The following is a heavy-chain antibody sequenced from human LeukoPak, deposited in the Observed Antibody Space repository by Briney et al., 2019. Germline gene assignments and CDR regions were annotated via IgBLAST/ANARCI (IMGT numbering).Heavy chain of an antibody. J-gene: IGHJ6*02. Sequence: ASVKVSCKASGYTFTSYYMHWVRQAPGQGLEWMGIINPSGGSTSYAQKFQGRVTMTRDTSTSTVYMELSSLRSEDTAGYYCARDPDYCVGDCRTTYGMDVWGQGTTVTVSS. CDR3: ARDPDYCVGDCRTTYGMDV. V-gene: IGHV1-46*01. CDR2: INPSGGST. D-gene: IGHD2-21*02. CDR1: GYTFTSYY.